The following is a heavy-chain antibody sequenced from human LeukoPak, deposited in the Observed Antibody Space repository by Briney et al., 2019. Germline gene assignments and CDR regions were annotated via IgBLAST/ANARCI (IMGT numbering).Heavy chain of an antibody. CDR1: GYTFTSYY. D-gene: IGHD5-18*01. CDR3: ARDIGSGKFGYSYGYSLHFDY. V-gene: IGHV1-46*01. Sequence: ASVKVSCKASGYTFTSYYMHWVRQAPGQGLEWMGIINPSGGSTSYAQKFQGRVTMTTDTSTSTAYMELRSLRSDDTAVYYCARDIGSGKFGYSYGYSLHFDYWGQGTLVTVSS. J-gene: IGHJ4*02. CDR2: INPSGGST.